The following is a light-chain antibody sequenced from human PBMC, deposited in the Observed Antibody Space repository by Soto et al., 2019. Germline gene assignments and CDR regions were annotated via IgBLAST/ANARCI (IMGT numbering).Light chain of an antibody. J-gene: IGLJ2*01. CDR1: SSDIGAYNY. CDR3: SSYTSSSIVV. V-gene: IGLV2-14*03. CDR2: DVS. Sequence: QSALTQPASVSGSPGQSITISCTGTSSDIGAYNYVSWYQQHPGKAPKLMIYDVSNRPSGVSSRFSGSKSGNTASLAISGLQAEDEADYYCSSYTSSSIVVFGGGTKVTVL.